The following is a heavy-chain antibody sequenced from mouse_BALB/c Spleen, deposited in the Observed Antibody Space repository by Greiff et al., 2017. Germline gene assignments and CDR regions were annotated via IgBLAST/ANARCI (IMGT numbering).Heavy chain of an antibody. Sequence: VQLKESGGGLVQPGGSRKLSCAASGFTFSSFGMHWVRQAPEKGLEWVAYISSGSSTIYYADTVKGRFTISRDNPKNTLFLQMTSLRSEDTAMYYCARSGNGYYPFDYWGQGTTLTVSS. CDR1: GFTFSSFG. D-gene: IGHD2-3*01. CDR3: ARSGNGYYPFDY. V-gene: IGHV5-17*02. J-gene: IGHJ2*01. CDR2: ISSGSSTI.